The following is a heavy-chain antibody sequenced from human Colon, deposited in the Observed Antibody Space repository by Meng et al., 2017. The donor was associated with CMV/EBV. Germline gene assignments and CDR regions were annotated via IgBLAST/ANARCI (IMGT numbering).Heavy chain of an antibody. CDR1: GGSISSGGYY. D-gene: IGHD4-23*01. Sequence: VQPAEAGPGPVNPSQTLSLTCTASGGSISSGGYYWSWIRQPPGKGLEWIGYIYYSGSTYYNPSLKSRVTISVDTSKNQFSLKLSSVTAADTAVYYCARGADYGGNPLDYWGQGTLVTVSS. V-gene: IGHV4-30-4*08. CDR3: ARGADYGGNPLDY. J-gene: IGHJ4*02. CDR2: IYYSGST.